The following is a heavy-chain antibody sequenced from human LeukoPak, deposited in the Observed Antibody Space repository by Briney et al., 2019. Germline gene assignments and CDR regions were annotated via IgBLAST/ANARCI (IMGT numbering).Heavy chain of an antibody. CDR3: ARPLVAYNYYYGMDV. J-gene: IGHJ6*04. V-gene: IGHV3-7*03. D-gene: IGHD2-8*02. CDR2: IEEDGSEK. Sequence: GGSPRLSCAASGFTFSSYWMSWVRQAPGKGLEWVANIEEDGSEKHYVDSVKGRFTISRDNAKNSLYLQMSNLRAEDTAVYYCARPLVAYNYYYGMDVWGKGTTVTVSS. CDR1: GFTFSSYW.